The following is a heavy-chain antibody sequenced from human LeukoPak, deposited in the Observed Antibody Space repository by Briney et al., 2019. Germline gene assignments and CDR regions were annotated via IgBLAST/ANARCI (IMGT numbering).Heavy chain of an antibody. CDR3: ARQTGLYDSSSSFDY. CDR1: GGSISSGGYY. CDR2: IYYSGST. D-gene: IGHD3-22*01. J-gene: IGHJ4*02. V-gene: IGHV4-31*03. Sequence: PSETLSLTCTVSGGSISSGGYYCSWIRKHPGKGLEWIGYIYYSGSTYYNPSLKSRVTILVDTSKNQFSLKLSSVTAADTAVYYCARQTGLYDSSSSFDYWGQGTLVTVSS.